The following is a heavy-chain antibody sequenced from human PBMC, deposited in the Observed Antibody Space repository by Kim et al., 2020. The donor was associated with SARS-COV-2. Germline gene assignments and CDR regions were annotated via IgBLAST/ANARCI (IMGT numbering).Heavy chain of an antibody. CDR1: GFTVSSNY. CDR3: ARVVRSTVDYYDSLDY. CDR2: IYSGGST. V-gene: IGHV3-66*01. D-gene: IGHD3-22*01. Sequence: GGSLRLSCAASGFTVSSNYMSWVRQAPGKGLEWVSVIYSGGSTYYADSVKGRFTISRDNSKNTLYLQMNSLRAEDTAVYYCARVVRSTVDYYDSLDYWGQGTLVTVSS. J-gene: IGHJ4*02.